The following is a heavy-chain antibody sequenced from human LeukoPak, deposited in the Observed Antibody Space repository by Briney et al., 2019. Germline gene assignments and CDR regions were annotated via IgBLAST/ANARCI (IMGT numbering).Heavy chain of an antibody. V-gene: IGHV1-69*04. J-gene: IGHJ5*02. Sequence: ASVKVSCKASGVTFSSYAISWVRQAPGQGLEWMGRIIPIFGIANYAQKFQGRVTITTDKSTSTAYMELSSLRSEDTAVYYCAVRKGEAVAGTGINWFDPWGQGTLVTVSS. D-gene: IGHD6-19*01. CDR3: AVRKGEAVAGTGINWFDP. CDR1: GVTFSSYA. CDR2: IIPIFGIA.